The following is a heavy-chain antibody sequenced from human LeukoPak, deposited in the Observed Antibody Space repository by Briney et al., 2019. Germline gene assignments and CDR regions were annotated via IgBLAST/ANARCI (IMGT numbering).Heavy chain of an antibody. Sequence: SETLSLTCTVSGGSISSYYWSWIRQPAGKGLEWIGRIYTSGSTNYNPSLKSRVTMSVDTSKNQFSLKLSSVTAADTAVYYCAREGPGVTIYYYYYYMDVWGKGTTVTVSS. J-gene: IGHJ6*03. CDR1: GGSISSYY. CDR3: AREGPGVTIYYYYYYMDV. V-gene: IGHV4-4*07. D-gene: IGHD4-23*01. CDR2: IYTSGST.